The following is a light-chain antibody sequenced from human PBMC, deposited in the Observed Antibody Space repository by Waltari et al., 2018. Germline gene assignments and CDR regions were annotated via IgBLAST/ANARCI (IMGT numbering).Light chain of an antibody. CDR1: STDINTYHY. J-gene: IGLJ3*02. V-gene: IGLV2-8*01. CDR3: SSYTGSNILV. CDR2: EVN. Sequence: QSALTQPPSASGSPGQSVTISCTGPSTDINTYHYVPWYQQHPDKAPKLIIFEVNKRPSGVPDRFSGSKSGNTASLTVSGLQAEDEADYYCSSYTGSNILVFGGGTKLTVL.